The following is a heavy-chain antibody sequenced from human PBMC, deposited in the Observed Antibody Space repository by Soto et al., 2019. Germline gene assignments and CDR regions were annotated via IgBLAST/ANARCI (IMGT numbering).Heavy chain of an antibody. CDR2: TYYSGLT. V-gene: IGHV4-59*01. CDR3: ARQWDSSGFYSRFDY. D-gene: IGHD3-22*01. Sequence: TSETLSLTCSVSGGSIIRYYCIFIRQPPGKGLEWIGCTYYSGLTHYHPSLKSRVTMSVDTSKNEFSLNLRSVTSADTAVYYCARQWDSSGFYSRFDYWGQGILVTVSS. J-gene: IGHJ4*02. CDR1: GGSIIRYY.